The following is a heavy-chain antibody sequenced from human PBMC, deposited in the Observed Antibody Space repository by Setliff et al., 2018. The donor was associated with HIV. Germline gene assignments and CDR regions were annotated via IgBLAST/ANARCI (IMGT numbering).Heavy chain of an antibody. CDR3: ARGRDASRQRMDV. V-gene: IGHV3-30*04. Sequence: GGSLRLSCAASGFTFSDYAVNWVRQPPGKGLEWVALISYDGTYKYYADSVKGRFTISRDNSKNTLYLQVNSLTPEDTAVYYCARGRDASRQRMDVWGKGTTVTVS. CDR1: GFTFSDYA. D-gene: IGHD1-1*01. CDR2: ISYDGTYK. J-gene: IGHJ6*03.